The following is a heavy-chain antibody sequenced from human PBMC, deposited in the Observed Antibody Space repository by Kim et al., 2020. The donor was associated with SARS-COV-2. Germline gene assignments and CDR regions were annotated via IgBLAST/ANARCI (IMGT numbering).Heavy chain of an antibody. V-gene: IGHV4-31*02. Sequence: STDYNPPLKSRVTISVDTSKNQFSLKRSSVTAADTAVYYCARDILTGYDYWGQGTLVTVSS. CDR2: ST. CDR3: ARDILTGYDY. D-gene: IGHD3-9*01. J-gene: IGHJ4*02.